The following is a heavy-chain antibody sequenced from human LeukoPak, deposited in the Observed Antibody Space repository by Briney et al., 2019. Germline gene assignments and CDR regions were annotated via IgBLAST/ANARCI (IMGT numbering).Heavy chain of an antibody. V-gene: IGHV3-48*03. Sequence: GGSLRLSCAASGFTFSSYEMNWVRQAPGKGLEWVSYISSSGSTIYYTDSVRGRFTISRDNAKNSLYLQMNRLRAEDTAVYYCTRGRDNYCESWGQGNLVTVSS. J-gene: IGHJ4*02. CDR2: ISSSGSTI. D-gene: IGHD5-24*01. CDR3: TRGRDNYCES. CDR1: GFTFSSYE.